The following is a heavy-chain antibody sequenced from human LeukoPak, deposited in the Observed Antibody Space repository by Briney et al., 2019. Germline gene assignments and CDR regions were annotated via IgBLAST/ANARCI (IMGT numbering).Heavy chain of an antibody. J-gene: IGHJ4*02. CDR1: GFTFSSYS. Sequence: PGGFLRLSCAASGFTFSSYSMNWVRQAPGKGLEWVSSISSSSSYIYYADSVKGRFTISRDNAKNSLYLQMNSLRAEDTAVYYCARVKRSSWYLRYWGQGTLVTVSS. D-gene: IGHD6-13*01. V-gene: IGHV3-21*01. CDR3: ARVKRSSWYLRY. CDR2: ISSSSSYI.